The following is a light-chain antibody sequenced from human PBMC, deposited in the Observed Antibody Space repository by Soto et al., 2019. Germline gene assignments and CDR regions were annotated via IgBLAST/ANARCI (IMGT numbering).Light chain of an antibody. CDR1: QSVSSY. J-gene: IGKJ5*01. CDR2: DAS. Sequence: EIVLTQSPATLSLSPGERATLSCRASQSVSSYLAWYQQKPGQAPRLLIYDASNRATVIPARFSGSGSGTDFTLTISSLEPEDFAVYYCQQRINWPITFGQGTRLEIK. V-gene: IGKV3-11*01. CDR3: QQRINWPIT.